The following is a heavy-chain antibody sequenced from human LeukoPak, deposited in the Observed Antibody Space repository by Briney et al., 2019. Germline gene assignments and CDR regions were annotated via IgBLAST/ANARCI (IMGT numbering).Heavy chain of an antibody. Sequence: ASVKVSCKASGYTFTNFGLIWVRQAPGQGLEWMGWISPYNGDTKYAQRIQDRVTMATDTSTTTAYMELRSLRSDDTALYYCARSHSGSLRAPFDYWGQGNLVTVSS. J-gene: IGHJ4*02. CDR1: GYTFTNFG. CDR3: ARSHSGSLRAPFDY. D-gene: IGHD3-10*01. CDR2: ISPYNGDT. V-gene: IGHV1-18*01.